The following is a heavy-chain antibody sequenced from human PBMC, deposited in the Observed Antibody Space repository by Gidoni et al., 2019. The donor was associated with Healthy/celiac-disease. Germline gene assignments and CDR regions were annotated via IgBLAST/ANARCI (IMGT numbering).Heavy chain of an antibody. Sequence: EVQLVESGGGLVQPGGSLRLSCAASGFTFSSYSMNWVRQAPGKGREWVSYISSSSSTIYYADSVKGRFTISRDNAKNSLYLQMNSLRAEDTAVYYCATTWQLVDYWGQGTLVTVSS. CDR2: ISSSSSTI. V-gene: IGHV3-48*04. J-gene: IGHJ4*02. CDR1: GFTFSSYS. D-gene: IGHD6-13*01. CDR3: ATTWQLVDY.